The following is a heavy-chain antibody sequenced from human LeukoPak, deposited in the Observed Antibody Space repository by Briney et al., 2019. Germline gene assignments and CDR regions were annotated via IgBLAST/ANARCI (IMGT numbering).Heavy chain of an antibody. Sequence: GGSLRLSCAASGFTFSSYSMNWVRQAPGKGLEWVSSISSSSSYIYYADSVKGRFTISRDNAKNSLYLQMNSLRAEDTAVYYCARSITYYYDSSGSDYWGQGTLVTVSS. CDR1: GFTFSSYS. CDR3: ARSITYYYDSSGSDY. D-gene: IGHD3-22*01. J-gene: IGHJ4*02. CDR2: ISSSSSYI. V-gene: IGHV3-21*01.